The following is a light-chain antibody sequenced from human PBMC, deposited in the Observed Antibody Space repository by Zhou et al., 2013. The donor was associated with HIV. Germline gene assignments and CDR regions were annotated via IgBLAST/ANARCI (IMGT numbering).Light chain of an antibody. CDR1: QSVSSSN. CDR3: QQRNSWPIT. CDR2: DAS. V-gene: IGKV3-11*01. J-gene: IGKJ5*01. Sequence: EVVLTQSPGTLSLSPGERATLSCRASQSVSSSNLAWYQQKPGQAPRLLIFDASNRATGIPARFSGSGSGTDFTLTISRLEPEDFAVYYCQQRNSWPITFGQGTRLEIK.